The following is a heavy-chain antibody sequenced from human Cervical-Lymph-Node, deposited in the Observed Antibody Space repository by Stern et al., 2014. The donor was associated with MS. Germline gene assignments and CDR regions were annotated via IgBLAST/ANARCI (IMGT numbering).Heavy chain of an antibody. Sequence: QVQLVQSGAEVRKPGASVKVSCRASGYTFSSFGISWVRRAPGQGLEWMGWISGYHGDTKYPQKFQGRVLLTTDTSTHTAYMDLASLRSDDTAMYYCARGPYCSSTSCYSNGYYFYGLDVWGQGTTVTVSS. CDR3: ARGPYCSSTSCYSNGYYFYGLDV. CDR2: ISGYHGDT. J-gene: IGHJ6*02. CDR1: GYTFSSFG. D-gene: IGHD2-2*02. V-gene: IGHV1-18*01.